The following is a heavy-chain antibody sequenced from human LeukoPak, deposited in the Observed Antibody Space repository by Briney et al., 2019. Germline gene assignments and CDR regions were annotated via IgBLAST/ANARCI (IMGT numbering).Heavy chain of an antibody. CDR2: IKQDGREK. Sequence: GGSLRLSCAASRFTFSSYWMSWVRQAPGKGLEWVANIKQDGREKYYVDSVKGRFTISRDNAKNSLYLQMNSLRAEDTAVYYCARANVMGATKDYWGQGTLVTVSS. CDR1: RFTFSSYW. CDR3: ARANVMGATKDY. D-gene: IGHD1-26*01. V-gene: IGHV3-7*04. J-gene: IGHJ4*02.